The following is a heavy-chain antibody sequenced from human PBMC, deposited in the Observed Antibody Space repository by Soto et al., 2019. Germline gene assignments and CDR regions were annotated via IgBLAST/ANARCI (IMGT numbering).Heavy chain of an antibody. V-gene: IGHV1-2*04. CDR1: GYTFTGYY. J-gene: IGHJ3*02. D-gene: IGHD6-19*01. CDR3: ARAGWDSSGWRGEALDI. CDR2: INPNSGGT. Sequence: QVQLVQSGAEVKKPGASVKVSCKASGYTFTGYYMHWVRQAPGQGLEWMGWINPNSGGTNYAQQFQGWVTMTRDTSISTADMELSRLRSDDTALYYCARAGWDSSGWRGEALDIWGQGTMVTVSS.